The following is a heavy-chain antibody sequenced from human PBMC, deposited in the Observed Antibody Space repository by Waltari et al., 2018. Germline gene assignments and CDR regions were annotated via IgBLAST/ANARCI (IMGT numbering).Heavy chain of an antibody. J-gene: IGHJ1*01. D-gene: IGHD1-26*01. CDR3: AKDGVGLAEYFQH. CDR1: GFTFDDYT. CDR2: ISWDGGST. Sequence: EVQLVESGGVVVQPGGSLRLSCAASGFTFDDYTMHWVRQAPGKGLEWVSLISWDGGSTYYADSVKGRFTISRDNSKNSLYLQMNSLRTEDTALYDCAKDGVGLAEYFQHWGQGTLVTVSS. V-gene: IGHV3-43*01.